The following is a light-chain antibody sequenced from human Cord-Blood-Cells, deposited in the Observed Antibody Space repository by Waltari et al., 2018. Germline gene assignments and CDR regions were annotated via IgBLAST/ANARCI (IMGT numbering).Light chain of an antibody. CDR1: RSDVGSYNL. Sequence: QPALTQPASVSGSPGQSITISCTGLRSDVGSYNLVSWYHQHAGKAPKLMIYEGSNRPSGVSNRFSGSKSGNTASLTISGLQAEDEADYYCCSYAGSRVFGGGTKLTVL. V-gene: IGLV2-23*01. J-gene: IGLJ3*02. CDR3: CSYAGSRV. CDR2: EGS.